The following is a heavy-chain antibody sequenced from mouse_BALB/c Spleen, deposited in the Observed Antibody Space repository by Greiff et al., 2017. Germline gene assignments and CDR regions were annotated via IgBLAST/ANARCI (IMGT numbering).Heavy chain of an antibody. CDR1: GFSLTGYG. J-gene: IGHJ2*01. D-gene: IGHD2-4*01. CDR3: ARRGITTPFDY. CDR2: IWGDGST. V-gene: IGHV2-6-7*01. Sequence: VQLQQSGPGLVAPSQSLSITCTVSGFSLTGYGVNWVRQPPGKGLEWLGMIWGDGSTDYNSALKSRLSISKDNSKSQVFLKMNSLQTDDTARYYCARRGITTPFDYWGQGTTLTVSS.